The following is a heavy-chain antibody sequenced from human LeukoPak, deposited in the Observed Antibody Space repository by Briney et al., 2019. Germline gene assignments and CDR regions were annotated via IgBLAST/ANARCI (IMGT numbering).Heavy chain of an antibody. D-gene: IGHD2-8*01. Sequence: SETLSLTCAVYGGSFSGYYWSWIRQPPGKGLEWIGEINHSGSTNYNPSLKSRVTISVDTSKNQFSLKLSSVTAADTAVYYCARGLYPDNQVKQNYYYYGMDVWGQGTTVTVSS. CDR1: GGSFSGYY. J-gene: IGHJ6*02. CDR2: INHSGST. V-gene: IGHV4-34*01. CDR3: ARGLYPDNQVKQNYYYYGMDV.